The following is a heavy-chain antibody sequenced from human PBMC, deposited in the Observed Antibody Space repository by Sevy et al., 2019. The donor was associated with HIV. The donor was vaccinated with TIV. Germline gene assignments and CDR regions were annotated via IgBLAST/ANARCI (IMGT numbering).Heavy chain of an antibody. CDR2: ISSSGSTI. Sequence: GGSLRLSCAASGFTFSDYYMSWIRQAPGKGLEWVSYISSSGSTIYYADSVKGRFTISRDNAKNSLYLQMNSLRAEDTAVYYCARGGIAAAGATYYYYYGMDVWGQGTTVTVSS. CDR3: ARGGIAAAGATYYYYYGMDV. J-gene: IGHJ6*02. D-gene: IGHD6-13*01. V-gene: IGHV3-11*01. CDR1: GFTFSDYY.